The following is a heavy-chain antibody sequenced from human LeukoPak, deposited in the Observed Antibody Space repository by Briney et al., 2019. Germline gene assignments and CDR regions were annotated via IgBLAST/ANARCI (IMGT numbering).Heavy chain of an antibody. Sequence: SETLSLTCAVYGGSFSGYYWSWIRQPPGKGLEWIGEINHSGGTNYNPSLKSRVTISVDTSKNQFSLKLSSVTAADTAVYYCAKLSGGNSRLHYYYGMDVWGQGTTVIVSS. CDR3: AKLSGGNSRLHYYYGMDV. CDR1: GGSFSGYY. V-gene: IGHV4-34*01. J-gene: IGHJ6*02. D-gene: IGHD4-23*01. CDR2: INHSGGT.